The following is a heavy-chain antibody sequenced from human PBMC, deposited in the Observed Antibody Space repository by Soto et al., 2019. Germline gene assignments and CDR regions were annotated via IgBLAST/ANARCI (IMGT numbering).Heavy chain of an antibody. V-gene: IGHV4-34*01. D-gene: IGHD3-10*01. CDR1: GGSFSGYY. J-gene: IGHJ4*02. CDR2: INHSGST. Sequence: QVQLQQWGAGLLKPSETLSLTCAVYGGSFSGYYWSWIRQPPGKGLEWIGEINHSGSTNYNPSLRRRVTISVDTSKNQFSLKLSSVTAADTAVYYCARGLHGSGSYHEYYFDYWGQGTLVTVSS. CDR3: ARGLHGSGSYHEYYFDY.